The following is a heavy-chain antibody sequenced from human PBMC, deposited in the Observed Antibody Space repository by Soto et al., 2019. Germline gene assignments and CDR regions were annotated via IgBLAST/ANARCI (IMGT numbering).Heavy chain of an antibody. Sequence: QVQLVQSGAEVKKPGASVKVSCKASGYTFRSSAMHWVRQAPGQRLEWMGWTNVGNGNTKYSQNFQGRVIISRDTSASTAYMEVSDLRSEDTAIYYCAKGNNYGDFRRGDSFDMWGQGTMVIVSS. CDR1: GYTFRSSA. V-gene: IGHV1-3*01. CDR2: TNVGNGNT. D-gene: IGHD4-17*01. CDR3: AKGNNYGDFRRGDSFDM. J-gene: IGHJ3*02.